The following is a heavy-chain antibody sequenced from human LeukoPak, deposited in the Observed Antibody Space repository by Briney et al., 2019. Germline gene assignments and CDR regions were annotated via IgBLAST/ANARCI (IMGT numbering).Heavy chain of an antibody. CDR1: GFTFSNYP. D-gene: IGHD4-11*01. V-gene: IGHV3-30*04. CDR3: ARESVYSNYFDY. CDR2: VSYDGSKN. J-gene: IGHJ4*02. Sequence: PGGSLRLSCAASGFTFSNYPMHWVRQAPGRRLEWVAIVSYDGSKNFYADSVKGRFTVSRDNSKNTLYLQMTSLSPEDSAVYFCARESVYSNYFDYWGQGVLVTVSS.